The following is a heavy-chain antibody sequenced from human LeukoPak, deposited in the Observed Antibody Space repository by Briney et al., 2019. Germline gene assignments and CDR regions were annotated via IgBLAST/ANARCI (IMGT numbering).Heavy chain of an antibody. D-gene: IGHD5-18*01. CDR3: ACTAYYYYYLDV. Sequence: PGGSLRLSCAASGFTFSSHAMSWVRQAPGKGLEWVSAVSGSGDNTYYADSVKGRFTISRDNSKNMLYLHMSSLRAEDTAVYYCACTAYYYYYLDVWGKGTTVTVSS. J-gene: IGHJ6*03. CDR2: VSGSGDNT. CDR1: GFTFSSHA. V-gene: IGHV3-23*01.